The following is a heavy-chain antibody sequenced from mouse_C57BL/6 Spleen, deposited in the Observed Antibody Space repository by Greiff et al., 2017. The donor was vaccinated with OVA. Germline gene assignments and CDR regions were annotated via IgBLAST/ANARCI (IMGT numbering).Heavy chain of an antibody. CDR1: GYTFTSYW. CDR3: ARRVYYYGSTHWYFDV. CDR2: IDPSDSYT. J-gene: IGHJ1*03. D-gene: IGHD1-1*01. Sequence: VQLQQPGAELVMPGASVKLSCKASGYTFTSYWMHWVKQRPGQGLEWIGEIDPSDSYTNYNQKFKGKSTLTVDKSSSTAYMQLSSLTSEDSAVYYCARRVYYYGSTHWYFDVWGTGTTVTVSS. V-gene: IGHV1-69*01.